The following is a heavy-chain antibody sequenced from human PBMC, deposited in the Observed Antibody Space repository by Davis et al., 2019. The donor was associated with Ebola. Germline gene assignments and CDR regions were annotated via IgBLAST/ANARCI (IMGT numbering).Heavy chain of an antibody. CDR1: GFTFSSYA. Sequence: MPGGSLRLSCAASGFTFSSYAMSWVRQAPGKGLEWIGSIYYSGSTYYNPSLKSRVTISVDTSKNQFSLKLSSVTAEDTAVYYCATSPRMYYYDSSGYYYSYYYGMDVWGQGTTVTVSS. D-gene: IGHD3-22*01. J-gene: IGHJ6*02. CDR2: IYYSGST. V-gene: IGHV4-38-2*01. CDR3: ATSPRMYYYDSSGYYYSYYYGMDV.